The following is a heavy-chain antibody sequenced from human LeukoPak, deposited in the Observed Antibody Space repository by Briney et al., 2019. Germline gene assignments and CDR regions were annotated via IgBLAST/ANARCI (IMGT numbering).Heavy chain of an antibody. J-gene: IGHJ4*02. V-gene: IGHV4-34*01. D-gene: IGHD3-9*01. Sequence: PSETLSLTCAVYGGSFTNYYWSWIRQPPGKGLEWIGEINHSGSTKYNPSLKSRVTISVDTSKNQFSLKLSSVTAADTAVYYCARDGREPGWTYYDILTGYPPYYFDYWGQGTLVTVSS. CDR3: ARDGREPGWTYYDILTGYPPYYFDY. CDR1: GGSFTNYY. CDR2: INHSGST.